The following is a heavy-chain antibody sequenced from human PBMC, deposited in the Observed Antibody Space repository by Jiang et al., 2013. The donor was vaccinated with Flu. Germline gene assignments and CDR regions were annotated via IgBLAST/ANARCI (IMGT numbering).Heavy chain of an antibody. CDR1: GFTFSSYG. D-gene: IGHD4-11*01. J-gene: IGHJ6*02. Sequence: VQLVESGGGVVQPGRSLRLSCAASGFTFSSYGMHWVRQAPGKGLEWVAVIWYDGSNKYYADSVKGRFTISRDNSKNTLYLQMNSLRAEDTAVYYCARAGRDYIGYYYYGMDVWGQGTTVTVSS. CDR3: ARAGRDYIGYYYYGMDV. V-gene: IGHV3-33*01. CDR2: IWYDGSNK.